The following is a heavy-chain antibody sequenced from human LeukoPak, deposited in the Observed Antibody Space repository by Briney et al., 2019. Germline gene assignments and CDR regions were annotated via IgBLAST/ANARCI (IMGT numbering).Heavy chain of an antibody. Sequence: ASVKVSCKASGDTFTGYFMHWVRQAPGQRLEWMGWINAGNGNTKYSQKFQGRVTITRDTSASTAYMELSSLRSEDTAVYYCARADYYDSSGWGPYFDYWGQGTLVTVSS. J-gene: IGHJ4*02. V-gene: IGHV1-3*01. CDR2: INAGNGNT. CDR3: ARADYYDSSGWGPYFDY. CDR1: GDTFTGYF. D-gene: IGHD3-22*01.